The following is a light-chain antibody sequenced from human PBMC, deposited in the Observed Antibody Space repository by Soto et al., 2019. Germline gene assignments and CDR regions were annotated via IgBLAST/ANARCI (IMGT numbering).Light chain of an antibody. V-gene: IGKV1-13*02. CDR2: DAS. CDR1: QGISSA. CDR3: QQFNTYPIT. J-gene: IGKJ5*01. Sequence: AIQLTQSASSLSASVGDRVTITCRASQGISSALAWYQQKPGKAPNLLIFDASNLESGVPSRFSGSGSGTDFTLTISSLQPEDFATYYCQQFNTYPITFGQGTRLEIK.